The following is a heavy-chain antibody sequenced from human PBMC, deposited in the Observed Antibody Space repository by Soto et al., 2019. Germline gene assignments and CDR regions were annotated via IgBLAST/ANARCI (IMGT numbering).Heavy chain of an antibody. CDR3: ARHTSVTSGDAFDI. D-gene: IGHD4-17*01. CDR2: ISAGGGSA. V-gene: IGHV3-23*01. J-gene: IGHJ3*02. CDR1: SFTFSNYA. Sequence: SGGSLRLSCAAASFTFSNYAMRWVRQAPRKGLEWVSAISAGGGSADYADSVQGRFTISRDNSKTTLHLQMISLRADDTAVYYCARHTSVTSGDAFDIWGQGTMVTVSS.